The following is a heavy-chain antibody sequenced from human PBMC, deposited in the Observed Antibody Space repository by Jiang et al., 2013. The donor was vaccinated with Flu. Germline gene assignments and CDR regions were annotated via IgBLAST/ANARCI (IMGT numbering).Heavy chain of an antibody. D-gene: IGHD5-12*01. J-gene: IGHJ4*02. V-gene: IGHV3-48*01. CDR3: ARDGYSGLYFDY. Sequence: YISSSSSTIYYADSVKGRFTXSRDNAKNSLYLQMNSLRAEDTAVYYCARDGYSGLYFDYWGQGTLVTVSS. CDR2: ISSSSSTI.